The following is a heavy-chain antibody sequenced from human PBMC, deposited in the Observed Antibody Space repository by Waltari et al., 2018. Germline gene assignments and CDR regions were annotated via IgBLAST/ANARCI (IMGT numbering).Heavy chain of an antibody. CDR1: GFTFSSFA. D-gene: IGHD3-16*01. CDR2: SSGSGGST. J-gene: IGHJ5*02. CDR3: AKVGLGGTPNWFDP. Sequence: EVQLLESGGGLVQPGGSLRPPCAASGFTFSSFAIRWLRQGPGKGLEWVSASSGSGGSTYYADSVKGRFTISRDNSKNTLYLQMNSLRAEDTAVYYCAKVGLGGTPNWFDPWGQGTLVTVSS. V-gene: IGHV3-23*01.